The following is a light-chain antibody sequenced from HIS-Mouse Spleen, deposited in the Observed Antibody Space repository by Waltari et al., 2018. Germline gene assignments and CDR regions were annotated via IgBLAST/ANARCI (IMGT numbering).Light chain of an antibody. V-gene: IGLV2-11*01. CDR2: DVS. CDR1: SSDVGGYNY. J-gene: IGLJ2*01. CDR3: CSYAGSYTYVV. Sequence: QSALTQPRSVSGSPGQSVPISCTGTSSDVGGYNYVSWYQHHPGKAPKLMIYDVSKRPSGVPDRFSGSKSGNTASLTISGLQAEDEADYYCCSYAGSYTYVVFGGGTKLTVL.